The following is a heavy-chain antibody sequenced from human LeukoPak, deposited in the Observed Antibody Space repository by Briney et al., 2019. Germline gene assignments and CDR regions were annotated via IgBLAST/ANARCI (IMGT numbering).Heavy chain of an antibody. CDR1: GGTFSSYA. Sequence: GASVKVSCKASGGTFSSYAISWVRQAPGQGLEWMGWINPNSGGTNYAQKFQGRVTMTRDTSISTAYMELSRLRSDDTAVYYCARGAGYYYMDVWGKGTTVTVSS. V-gene: IGHV1-2*02. CDR3: ARGAGYYYMDV. J-gene: IGHJ6*03. D-gene: IGHD1-14*01. CDR2: INPNSGGT.